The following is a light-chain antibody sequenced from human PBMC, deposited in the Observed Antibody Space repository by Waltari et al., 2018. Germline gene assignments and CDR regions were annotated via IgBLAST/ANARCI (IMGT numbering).Light chain of an antibody. Sequence: SYDLTQPPSVSVSPGQTARIPCSGDTLTKQYAYWYQQKPGQAPVLVIDNDNERPSGNPEGFSGSSSGTTVTLTISGVQAEDEADYYCQSTDNSNTYLYWMFGGGTKLTVL. CDR1: TLTKQY. J-gene: IGLJ3*02. CDR2: NDN. V-gene: IGLV3-25*03. CDR3: QSTDNSNTYLYWM.